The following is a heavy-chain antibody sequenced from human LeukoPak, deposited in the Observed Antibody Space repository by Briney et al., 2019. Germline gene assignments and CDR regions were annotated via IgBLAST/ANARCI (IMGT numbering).Heavy chain of an antibody. CDR2: INPNSGDT. V-gene: IGHV1-2*02. J-gene: IGHJ4*02. D-gene: IGHD6-13*01. Sequence: ASVKVSCKSSGYSFTGYYMHWVRQAPGQGLEWMGWINPNSGDTGYAQKFQGRVTMTRDMSITTTYMELTRLTSDGTALYYCARWDGYSSSPDYWGQGSLVTVSS. CDR3: ARWDGYSSSPDY. CDR1: GYSFTGYY.